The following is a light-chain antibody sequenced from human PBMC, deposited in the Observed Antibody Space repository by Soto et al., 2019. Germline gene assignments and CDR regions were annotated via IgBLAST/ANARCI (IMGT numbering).Light chain of an antibody. Sequence: GDRVTITCRASQSISNSLAWYQQKPGKAPKLLISEASSFKSGVQSRFSGSGSGTESTLTISGLQPDDSATYYCQQYNGYWTFGQGTKVESK. J-gene: IGKJ1*01. V-gene: IGKV1-5*03. CDR1: QSISNS. CDR2: EAS. CDR3: QQYNGYWT.